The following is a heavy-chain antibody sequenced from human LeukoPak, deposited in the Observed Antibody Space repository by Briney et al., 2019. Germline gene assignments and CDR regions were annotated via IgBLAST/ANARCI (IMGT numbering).Heavy chain of an antibody. J-gene: IGHJ5*02. V-gene: IGHV4-39*07. CDR2: IYYSGST. Sequence: SETLSLTCAVSGGSISSSSYYWGWIRQPSGKGLEWIGSIYYSGSTYYNPSLKSRVTISVDTSKNQFSLKLSSVTAADTAVYYCARDQTKEYYYDSSGTPPFDPWGQGTLVTVSS. CDR3: ARDQTKEYYYDSSGTPPFDP. D-gene: IGHD3-22*01. CDR1: GGSISSSSYY.